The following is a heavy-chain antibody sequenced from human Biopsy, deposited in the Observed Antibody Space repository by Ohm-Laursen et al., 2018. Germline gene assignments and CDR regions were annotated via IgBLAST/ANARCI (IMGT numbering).Heavy chain of an antibody. CDR2: INTSGGST. D-gene: IGHD2-21*01. Sequence: SLRLSCTASGFTFSSYAMTWVRQAPGKGLEWVSVINTSGGSTHYAVSVKGRFTISRDNSKNTLYLRMNSLRAEDTAVYYCAKPADSCGSEFYFDYWGQGTLFTVSS. V-gene: IGHV3-23*01. CDR1: GFTFSSYA. J-gene: IGHJ4*02. CDR3: AKPADSCGSEFYFDY.